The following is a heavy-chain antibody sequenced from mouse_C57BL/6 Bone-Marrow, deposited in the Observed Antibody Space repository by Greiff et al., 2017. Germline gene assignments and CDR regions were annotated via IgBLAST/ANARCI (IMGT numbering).Heavy chain of an antibody. CDR1: GYTFTSYG. CDR2: IYPRSGNT. V-gene: IGHV1-81*01. Sequence: VQLQQSGAELARPGASVKLSCKASGYTFTSYGISWVKQRTGQGLEWIGEIYPRSGNTYYNEKFKGKATLTAAKSSSTAYMELRSLTSEDSAVYFCAYYRGYYAMDYWGQGTSVTVSS. CDR3: AYYRGYYAMDY. J-gene: IGHJ4*01. D-gene: IGHD1-1*01.